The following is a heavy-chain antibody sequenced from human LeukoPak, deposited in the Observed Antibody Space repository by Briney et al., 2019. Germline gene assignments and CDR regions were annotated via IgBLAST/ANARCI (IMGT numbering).Heavy chain of an antibody. Sequence: GGSLRLSCAASGFTFSSYAMSWVRQAPGKGLERVSSISGSGSSSYYADSVKGRFTISGDSSKNTLYLQMNSLRAEDTAVYYCAKEKYYYDSSGSKFIDYWGQGTLVTVSS. CDR1: GFTFSSYA. J-gene: IGHJ4*02. CDR2: ISGSGSSS. CDR3: AKEKYYYDSSGSKFIDY. V-gene: IGHV3-23*01. D-gene: IGHD3-22*01.